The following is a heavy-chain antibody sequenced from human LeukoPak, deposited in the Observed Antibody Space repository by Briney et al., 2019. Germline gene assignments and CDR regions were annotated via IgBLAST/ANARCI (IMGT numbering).Heavy chain of an antibody. CDR3: AKDSHFDY. CDR1: GFTFSSYA. V-gene: IGHV3-23*01. J-gene: IGHJ4*02. CDR2: ISGSGTST. Sequence: PGGSLRLSCAASGFTFSSYAMSWVRQAPGKGLEWVSGISGSGTSTHYAHSVKGRFTISRDNSKNTLYLQMNSLRGEDTAVYYCAKDSHFDYWGQGTLVTVSS.